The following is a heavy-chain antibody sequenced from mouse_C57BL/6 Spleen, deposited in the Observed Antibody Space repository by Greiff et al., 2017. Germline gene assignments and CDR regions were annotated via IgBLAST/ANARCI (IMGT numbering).Heavy chain of an antibody. CDR3: ARPGSSYDAMDY. J-gene: IGHJ4*01. CDR1: GYTFTSYG. Sequence: VKLVESGAELARPGASVKLSCKASGYTFTSYGISWVKQRTGQGLEWIGEIYPRSGNTYYNEKFKGKATLTADKSSSTAYMELRSLTSEDSAVYFCARPGSSYDAMDYWGQGTSVTVSS. CDR2: IYPRSGNT. V-gene: IGHV1-81*01. D-gene: IGHD1-1*01.